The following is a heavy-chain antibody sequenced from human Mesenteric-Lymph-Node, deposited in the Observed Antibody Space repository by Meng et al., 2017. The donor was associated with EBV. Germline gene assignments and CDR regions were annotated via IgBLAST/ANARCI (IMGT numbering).Heavy chain of an antibody. CDR3: ARSGGYGTPLDY. J-gene: IGHJ4*02. CDR2: VYWDDDK. D-gene: IGHD6-25*01. Sequence: QITLKESGPSLVKPTQTLTLTCTFSGLSLSTYGLTVNWIRQPPGGALEWLALVYWDDDKGYSPSLRSRLTITRDTSKNQVVLTMTNMDPVDTGTYFCARSGGYGTPLDYWGQGTLVTASS. CDR1: GLSLSTYGLT. V-gene: IGHV2-5*02.